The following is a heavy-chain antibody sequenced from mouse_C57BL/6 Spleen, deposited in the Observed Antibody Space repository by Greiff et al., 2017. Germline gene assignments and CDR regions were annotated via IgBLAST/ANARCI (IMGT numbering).Heavy chain of an antibody. Sequence: VQLQQPGAELVRPGSSVKLSCKASGYTFTSYWMHWVKQRPIQGLEWIGNINPSDSDTHYNQKFKDKATLTVDKSSSTAYMQLSSLTSEDSAVYYCARDQYSSYPWSFDVWGTGTTVTVSS. CDR2: INPSDSDT. V-gene: IGHV1-52*01. J-gene: IGHJ1*03. CDR1: GYTFTSYW. CDR3: ARDQYSSYPWSFDV. D-gene: IGHD1-1*01.